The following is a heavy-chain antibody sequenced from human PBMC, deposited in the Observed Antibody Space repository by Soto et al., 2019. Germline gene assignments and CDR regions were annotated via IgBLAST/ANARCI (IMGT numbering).Heavy chain of an antibody. CDR3: AKEQFNTGWTQPGS. Sequence: GGSLRLSCADPAFSFNKYALHWVRQAPGKGLEWVGVMSIDGMNQHYGDSVRGRFTISRDTSKNTLYLQMDSLRPEDTAVYYCAKEQFNTGWTQPGSWGQGTLVTVSS. D-gene: IGHD6-19*01. V-gene: IGHV3-30*18. CDR1: AFSFNKYA. CDR2: MSIDGMNQ. J-gene: IGHJ5*02.